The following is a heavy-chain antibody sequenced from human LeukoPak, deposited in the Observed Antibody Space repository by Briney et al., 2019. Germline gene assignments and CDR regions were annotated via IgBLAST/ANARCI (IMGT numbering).Heavy chain of an antibody. CDR2: IYYSGST. Sequence: SETLFLTCSVSVGSIRSDYWSGIRQPPGKGLEWSGYIYYSGSTNYNPSLKSRVTISVDTSKNQFSLKLSSVTAADTAVYYCARAKVVSRGWFDPWGQGTLVTVSS. J-gene: IGHJ5*02. CDR3: ARAKVVSRGWFDP. D-gene: IGHD2-15*01. V-gene: IGHV4-59*01. CDR1: VGSIRSDY.